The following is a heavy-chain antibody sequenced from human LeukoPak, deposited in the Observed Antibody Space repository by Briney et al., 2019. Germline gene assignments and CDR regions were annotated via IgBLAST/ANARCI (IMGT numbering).Heavy chain of an antibody. J-gene: IGHJ6*03. V-gene: IGHV3-7*01. CDR2: IKQDGSET. D-gene: IGHD5-24*01. CDR1: GFTFDHYW. CDR3: ARERDRDIGYMDV. Sequence: PGGSLRLSCAASGFTFDHYWMTWVRQAPGKGLEWVANIKQDGSETYYLGSVKGRFTISRDNAKNSLYLQMNSLRAEDTAVYYCARERDRDIGYMDVWGKGTTVTVSS.